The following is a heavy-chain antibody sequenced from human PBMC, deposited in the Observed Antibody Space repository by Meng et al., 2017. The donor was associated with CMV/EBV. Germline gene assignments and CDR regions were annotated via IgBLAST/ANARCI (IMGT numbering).Heavy chain of an antibody. CDR2: IYHSGTSYHSEST. CDR1: GYSISIGYY. CDR3: ARECSSTSCYLY. V-gene: IGHV4-38-2*02. J-gene: IGHJ4*02. Sequence: SETLSLTCAVSGYSISIGYYWGWIRQPPGKGLEWIWSIYHSGTSYHSESTYYNPSLKSRVTISVDTSKNQFSLKLSSVIAADTAVYYCARECSSTSCYLYWGQGTLVTVSS. D-gene: IGHD2-2*01.